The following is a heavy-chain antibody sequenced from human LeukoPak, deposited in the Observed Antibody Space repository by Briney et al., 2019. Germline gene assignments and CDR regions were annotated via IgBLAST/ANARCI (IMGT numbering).Heavy chain of an antibody. V-gene: IGHV7-4-1*02. CDR3: AREGRSGSSWYLAN. J-gene: IGHJ4*02. CDR1: GYTFTNYA. CDR2: INTNTGNP. Sequence: ASVKVSCKASGYTFTNYAVNWVRQAPGQGLEWMGWINTNTGNPTYAQGFTGRFVFPLDTSVSTAYLQISSLKAEDTAVYYCAREGRSGSSWYLANWGQGVLATVSS. D-gene: IGHD6-13*01.